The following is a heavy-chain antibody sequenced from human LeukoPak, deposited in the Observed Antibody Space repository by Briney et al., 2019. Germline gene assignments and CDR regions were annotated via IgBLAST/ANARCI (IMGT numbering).Heavy chain of an antibody. J-gene: IGHJ3*02. CDR1: GFTFSSYA. D-gene: IGHD1-26*01. V-gene: IGHV3-64*01. CDR2: ISSNGGST. Sequence: GGSLRLSCAASGFTFSSYAMHWVRQAPGKGLEYVSAISSNGGSTYYANSVKGRFTISRDNSKNTLYLQMGSLRAEDMAVYYCARVRWELSGAFDTWGQGTMVTVSS. CDR3: ARVRWELSGAFDT.